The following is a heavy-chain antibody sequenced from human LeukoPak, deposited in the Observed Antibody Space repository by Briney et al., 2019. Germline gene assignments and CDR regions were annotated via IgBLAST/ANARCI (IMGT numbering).Heavy chain of an antibody. CDR1: GYTFTGYY. J-gene: IGHJ5*02. CDR3: ARPIAAAAGWFDP. D-gene: IGHD6-13*01. CDR2: INPNSGGT. Sequence: ASVKVSCKASGYTFTGYYMHWVRQAPGQGLEWMGWINPNSGGTNYAQKFQGRVTMTRDTSISTAYMEMRRLRSDDTAVYYCARPIAAAAGWFDPWGQGTLVTVSS. V-gene: IGHV1-2*02.